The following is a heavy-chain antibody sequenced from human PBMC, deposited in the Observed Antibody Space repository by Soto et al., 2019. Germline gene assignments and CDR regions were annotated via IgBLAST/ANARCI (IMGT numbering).Heavy chain of an antibody. CDR1: GYTFTSYG. J-gene: IGHJ4*02. V-gene: IGHV1-18*01. Sequence: GASVKVSCKASGYTFTSYGISWVRQAPGQGLEWMGWISAYNGNTNYAQKLQGRVTMTTDTSTSTAYMELSSLRSDDTAIYYCVRVVAIPGYPDYCGQGTLVTVSS. CDR2: ISAYNGNT. D-gene: IGHD5-12*01. CDR3: VRVVAIPGYPDY.